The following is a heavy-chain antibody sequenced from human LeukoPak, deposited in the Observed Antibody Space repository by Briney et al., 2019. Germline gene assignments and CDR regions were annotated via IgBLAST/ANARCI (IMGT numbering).Heavy chain of an antibody. V-gene: IGHV3-30-3*01. CDR2: ISYDGSNK. J-gene: IGHJ4*02. D-gene: IGHD1-26*01. CDR1: GCTFSSYD. CDR3: ARDRVGATDYFDY. Sequence: PGGSLRLSCAASGCTFSSYDMHWVRQSPGKGLEWVAVISYDGSNKYYADSVKGRFTISRDNYKNTLYLQMNSLRAEDTAVYYCARDRVGATDYFDYWGQGTLVTVSS.